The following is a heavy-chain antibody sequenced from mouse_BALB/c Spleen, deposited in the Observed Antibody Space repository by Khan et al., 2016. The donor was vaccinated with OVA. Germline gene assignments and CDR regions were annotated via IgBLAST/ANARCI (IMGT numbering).Heavy chain of an antibody. Sequence: QVQLKQSGAELAKPGASVKMSCKASGYTFTTYWMHWVKQRPGQGLEWIGYINPTSGYTDYNERFKDKATLSADKSSRTAYMQLSSLTSEDSAVYYVTRNRNEYWGQGTTLTVSS. CDR2: INPTSGYT. CDR1: GYTFTTYW. J-gene: IGHJ2*01. V-gene: IGHV1-7*01. CDR3: TRNRNEY.